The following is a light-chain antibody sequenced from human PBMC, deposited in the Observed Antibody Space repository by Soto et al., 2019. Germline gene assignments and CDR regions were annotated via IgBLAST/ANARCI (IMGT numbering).Light chain of an antibody. CDR1: QSVSSN. V-gene: IGKV3D-11*03. CDR3: QQYGGPTIP. J-gene: IGKJ5*01. CDR2: DAS. Sequence: GERATLSCRASQSVSSNLAWYQQKPGQAPRLLIYDASNRETGIPARFSGSGPGTGFTLTISRLEPEDCAMYFCQQYGGPTIPFGQVTILDIK.